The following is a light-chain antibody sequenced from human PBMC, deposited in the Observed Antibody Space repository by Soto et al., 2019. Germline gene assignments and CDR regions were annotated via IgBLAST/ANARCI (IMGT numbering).Light chain of an antibody. V-gene: IGKV4-1*01. Sequence: DIVMTQSPDSLAVSLGERATINCKSSQSVLYSSKNKKYLAWYQQKPGQVPKLLIYWASTRESGVPDRFSGSGSGTDFTLTISSLQAEDVAVYYCQQYYTTPFTFGPGTKVDIK. J-gene: IGKJ3*01. CDR1: QSVLYSSKNKKY. CDR3: QQYYTTPFT. CDR2: WAS.